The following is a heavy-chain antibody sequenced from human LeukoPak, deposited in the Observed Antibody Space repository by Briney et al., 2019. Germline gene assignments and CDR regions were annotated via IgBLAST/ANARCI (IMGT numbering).Heavy chain of an antibody. CDR1: GGSFSGYY. D-gene: IGHD3-22*01. CDR2: IYYSGST. J-gene: IGHJ4*02. Sequence: SETLSLTCAVYGGSFSGYYWSWIRQPPGKGLEWIGHIYYSGSTNYNPSLKSRITISVDTSKNQFSLKLSSVTAADTAVYYCARVDDSSVIDYWGQGTLVTVSS. CDR3: ARVDDSSVIDY. V-gene: IGHV4-59*01.